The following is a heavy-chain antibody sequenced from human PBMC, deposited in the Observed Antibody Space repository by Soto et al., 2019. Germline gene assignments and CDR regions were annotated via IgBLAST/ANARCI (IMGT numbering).Heavy chain of an antibody. Sequence: ASVKPSCKACGDTFTSYAMHWVRQAPKQRLDWMGWINAGNGNTKYSQKFQGRVTITRDTSASTAYMELSSLRSEDTAVYYCARLLEDIVVVPAVHNWFDPWGQGTLVTVSS. CDR2: INAGNGNT. V-gene: IGHV1-3*01. J-gene: IGHJ5*02. CDR3: ARLLEDIVVVPAVHNWFDP. CDR1: GDTFTSYA. D-gene: IGHD2-2*01.